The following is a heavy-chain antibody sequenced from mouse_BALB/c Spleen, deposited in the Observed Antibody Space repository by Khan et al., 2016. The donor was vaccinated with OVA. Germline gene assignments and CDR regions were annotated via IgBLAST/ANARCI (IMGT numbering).Heavy chain of an antibody. Sequence: EVKLLESGPGLVKPSQSLSLTCTVTDYSITSDYAWNWIRQFPGNKLEWMGFISYSGNTNYNPSLKSRISITRDTSKNPFFLQLNSVTTEDTATYYCARVYGGDFDYWGQGTTLTVSS. CDR2: ISYSGNT. CDR1: DYSITSDYA. CDR3: ARVYGGDFDY. V-gene: IGHV3-2*02. J-gene: IGHJ2*01. D-gene: IGHD1-1*01.